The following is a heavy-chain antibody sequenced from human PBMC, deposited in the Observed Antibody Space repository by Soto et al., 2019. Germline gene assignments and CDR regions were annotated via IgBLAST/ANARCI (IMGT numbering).Heavy chain of an antibody. J-gene: IGHJ4*02. CDR2: IWYDGSNK. CDR1: GFTFSSYG. D-gene: IGHD4-17*01. V-gene: IGHV3-33*01. CDR3: ARDLSHGDYVFGY. Sequence: GGSLRLSCAASGFTFSSYGMHWVRQAPGKGLEWVAVIWYDGSNKYYANSVKGRFTISRDNSKNTLYLQMNSLRAEDTAVYYCARDLSHGDYVFGYWGQGTLVTVSS.